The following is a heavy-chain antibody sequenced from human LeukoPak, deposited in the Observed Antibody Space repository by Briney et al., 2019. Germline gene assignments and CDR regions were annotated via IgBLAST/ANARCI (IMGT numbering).Heavy chain of an antibody. D-gene: IGHD6-13*01. J-gene: IGHJ4*02. Sequence: ASVKVSCKASGYIFTDYYIHWVRQAPAQGLEWMGWINPHSGGTNYAQNFQGRVTMTRDTSITTVDMELRSLTSDDTAVYYCARVRYSSSWYSFDYWGQGTLVTVSS. V-gene: IGHV1-2*02. CDR3: ARVRYSSSWYSFDY. CDR2: INPHSGGT. CDR1: GYIFTDYY.